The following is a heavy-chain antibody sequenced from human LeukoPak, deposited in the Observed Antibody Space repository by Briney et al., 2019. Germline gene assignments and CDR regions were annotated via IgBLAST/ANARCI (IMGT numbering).Heavy chain of an antibody. D-gene: IGHD3-10*01. Sequence: SETLSLTCAVYGGSFSGYYWSWIRQPPGKGLEWIGEINHSGSTNYSPSLKSRVTISVDTSKNQFSLKLSSVTAADTAVYYCARPLYYYGSGSYGYWGQGTLVTVSS. CDR3: ARPLYYYGSGSYGY. CDR2: INHSGST. CDR1: GGSFSGYY. J-gene: IGHJ4*02. V-gene: IGHV4-34*01.